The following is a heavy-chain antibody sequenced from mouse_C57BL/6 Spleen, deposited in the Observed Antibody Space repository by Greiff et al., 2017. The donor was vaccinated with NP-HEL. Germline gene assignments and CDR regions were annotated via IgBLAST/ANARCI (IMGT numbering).Heavy chain of an antibody. Sequence: VQLQQSGAELVKPGASVKISCKASGYAFSSYWMNWVKQRPGKGLEWIGQIYPGDGDTNYNGKFKGKATLTADKSSSTAYMQLSSLTSEDSAVYFCARSLTTAGAMDYWGQGTSVTVSS. V-gene: IGHV1-80*01. CDR2: IYPGDGDT. D-gene: IGHD1-2*01. J-gene: IGHJ4*01. CDR3: ARSLTTAGAMDY. CDR1: GYAFSSYW.